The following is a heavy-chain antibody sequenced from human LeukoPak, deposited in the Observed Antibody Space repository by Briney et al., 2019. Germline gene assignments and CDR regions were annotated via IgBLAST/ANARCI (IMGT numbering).Heavy chain of an antibody. Sequence: GGSLRLSCAASGSTFSSYSMNWVRQAPGKGLEWVSSISSSSSYIYYADSVKGRFTISRDNAKNSLYLQMNSLRAEDTAVYYCARYCSSTSCWTYYYYMDVWGKGTTVTISS. D-gene: IGHD2-2*01. J-gene: IGHJ6*03. CDR3: ARYCSSTSCWTYYYYMDV. V-gene: IGHV3-21*01. CDR1: GSTFSSYS. CDR2: ISSSSSYI.